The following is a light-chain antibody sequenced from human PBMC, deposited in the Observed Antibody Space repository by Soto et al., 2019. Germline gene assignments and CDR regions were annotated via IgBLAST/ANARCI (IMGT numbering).Light chain of an antibody. V-gene: IGKV3-20*01. CDR2: ATS. CDR1: QSISTSY. Sequence: EIVLTQSPGTLSLSPGERATLSCRTSQSISTSYLAWSQQKPGQAPRLLISATSSRATGVPDRFSGSGSGTDFPLTISRLEPGDSAVYYCPQFVASPPAWAFGQGTKVEIK. J-gene: IGKJ1*01. CDR3: PQFVASPPAWA.